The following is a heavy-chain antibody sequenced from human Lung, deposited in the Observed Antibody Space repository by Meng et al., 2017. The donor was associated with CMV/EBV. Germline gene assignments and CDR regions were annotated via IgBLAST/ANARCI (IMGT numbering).Heavy chain of an antibody. CDR1: GGSISSGDYY. CDR3: ARVVWNDRIYYGMDV. CDR2: IYFTGTT. D-gene: IGHD1-1*01. V-gene: IGHV4-30-4*08. J-gene: IGHJ6*04. Sequence: SETLSLXCTVSGGSISSGDYYWSWIRQPPGKGLEWIGYIYFTGTTYHNPSLRSRLTISVDTSRNQFSLRLSSVTAGDTAVYYCARVVWNDRIYYGMDVWGKGTTVTVPS.